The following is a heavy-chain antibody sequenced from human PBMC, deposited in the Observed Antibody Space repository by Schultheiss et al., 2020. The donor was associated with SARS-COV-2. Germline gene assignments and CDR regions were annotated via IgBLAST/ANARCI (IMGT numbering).Heavy chain of an antibody. CDR1: GFTFSNAW. CDR2: ISGSGGST. Sequence: GGSLRLSCAASGFTFSNAWMSWVRQAPGKGLEWVSAISGSGGSTYYADSVKGRFTISRDNSKNTLYLQMNSLRAEDTAVYYCAKPYYDILTGYDYWGQGTLVTVSS. CDR3: AKPYYDILTGYDY. V-gene: IGHV3-23*01. D-gene: IGHD3-9*01. J-gene: IGHJ4*02.